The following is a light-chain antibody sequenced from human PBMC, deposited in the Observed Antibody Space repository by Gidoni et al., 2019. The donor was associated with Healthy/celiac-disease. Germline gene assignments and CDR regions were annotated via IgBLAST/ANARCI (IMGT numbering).Light chain of an antibody. CDR3: QHYGSSTL. CDR2: GSS. CDR1: QSVSSSY. Sequence: IVLTPSPGTLSFSPGERATLSCRASQSVSSSYLAWYQQKPGQAPRLLSYGSSSRATGIPDRFSGSGAGKDFTLTSSRLEAEDVAVYYCQHYGSSTLFGQGTKVEIK. J-gene: IGKJ1*01. V-gene: IGKV3-20*01.